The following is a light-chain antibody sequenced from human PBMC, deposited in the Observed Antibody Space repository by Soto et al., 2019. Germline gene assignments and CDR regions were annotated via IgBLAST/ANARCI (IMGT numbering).Light chain of an antibody. CDR2: DAS. V-gene: IGKV3-20*01. J-gene: IGKJ4*01. Sequence: EIVLPPSPSTLSLSPGERSTLSCISSQTVRNNYLAWYQQKPGQAPRLLIYDASSRATGIPDRFSGGGSGTDFTLTISRLEPEDFAVYYCQQFSSYPLTFGGGTKVDI. CDR1: QTVRNNY. CDR3: QQFSSYPLT.